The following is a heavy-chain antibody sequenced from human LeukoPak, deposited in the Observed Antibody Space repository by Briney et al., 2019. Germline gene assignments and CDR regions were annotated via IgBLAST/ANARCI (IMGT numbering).Heavy chain of an antibody. D-gene: IGHD3-3*01. CDR2: LRPDGSDK. CDR3: ARDAYDDASES. Sequence: WGSPRVSWAASGFTFSGLWMTWGGQAQGPVLEWVANLRPDGSDKYYADSVKGRFTISRDNAKNSLYLQMNGLRADDTAIYYCARDAYDDASESWGQGTLVTVSS. CDR1: GFTFSGLW. J-gene: IGHJ5*02. V-gene: IGHV3-7*01.